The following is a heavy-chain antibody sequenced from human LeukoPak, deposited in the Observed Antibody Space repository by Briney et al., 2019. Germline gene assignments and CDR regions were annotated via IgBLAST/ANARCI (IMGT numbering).Heavy chain of an antibody. V-gene: IGHV1-46*01. J-gene: IGHJ5*02. Sequence: GASVKVSCKASGYTFTSYYMHWVRQAPGQGLEWMGIINPSGGSTSYAQKFQGRVTMTRDTSTSTVYMELSSLRSEDTAVYYCAREPRDIAVVPAAIENWFDPWGQGTLVTVSS. D-gene: IGHD2-2*02. CDR2: INPSGGST. CDR3: AREPRDIAVVPAAIENWFDP. CDR1: GYTFTSYY.